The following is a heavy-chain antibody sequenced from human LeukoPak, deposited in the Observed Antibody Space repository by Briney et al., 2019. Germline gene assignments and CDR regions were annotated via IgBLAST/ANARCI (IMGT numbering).Heavy chain of an antibody. D-gene: IGHD4-17*01. CDR3: ARDPPLPVTTDYCDY. J-gene: IGHJ4*02. CDR2: ISSSSSYI. V-gene: IGHV3-21*01. CDR1: AFTFSSYS. Sequence: PGGSLTLSCAASAFTFSSYSMNWVRQAPGKGREWVSSISSSSSYIYYAGSVKGRFTISRDNAKNSLYLQMNSLRAEDRAVYYCARDPPLPVTTDYCDYWGQGTLVTVSS.